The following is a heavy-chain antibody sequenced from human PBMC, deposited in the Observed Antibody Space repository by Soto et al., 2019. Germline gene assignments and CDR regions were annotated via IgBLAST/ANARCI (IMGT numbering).Heavy chain of an antibody. Sequence: PSETLSLTCAVSGGSISTSNWWSWVRQPPGKGLEWIGEVYRTGSTYYNPSLKSRVTISVDTSKNQFSLKLSSVTAADTAVYYCATGITMVRGVIILYFDYWGQGTLVTVSS. CDR2: VYRTGST. CDR3: ATGITMVRGVIILYFDY. CDR1: GGSISTSNW. J-gene: IGHJ4*02. D-gene: IGHD3-10*01. V-gene: IGHV4-4*02.